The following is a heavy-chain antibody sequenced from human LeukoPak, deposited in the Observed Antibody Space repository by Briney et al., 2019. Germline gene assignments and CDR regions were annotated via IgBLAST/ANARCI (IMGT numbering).Heavy chain of an antibody. CDR2: IYYSGST. J-gene: IGHJ4*02. D-gene: IGHD2-2*01. Sequence: PGGSLRLSCAASGFTFSNAWMSWVRQAPGKGLEWVGYIYYSGSTNYNPSLKSRVTISVDTSKNQFSLKLSSVTAADTAVYYCARSAGYCSSTSCFRYFDYWGQGTLVTVSS. CDR1: GFTFSNAW. V-gene: IGHV4-59*08. CDR3: ARSAGYCSSTSCFRYFDY.